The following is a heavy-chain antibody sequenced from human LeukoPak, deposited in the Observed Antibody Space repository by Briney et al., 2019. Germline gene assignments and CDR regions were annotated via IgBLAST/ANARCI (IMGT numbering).Heavy chain of an antibody. Sequence: PGGSLRLSCAASGVIVSSYWMSWVRQAPGKGLEWVANIKEDGSEKHYIDSLKGRFTISRDNAKNSLYLLMNSLRPEDTAVYYCARDRSRSGDDYELDYWGQGTLVTVSS. CDR1: GVIVSSYW. CDR2: IKEDGSEK. CDR3: ARDRSRSGDDYELDY. J-gene: IGHJ4*02. D-gene: IGHD5-12*01. V-gene: IGHV3-7*01.